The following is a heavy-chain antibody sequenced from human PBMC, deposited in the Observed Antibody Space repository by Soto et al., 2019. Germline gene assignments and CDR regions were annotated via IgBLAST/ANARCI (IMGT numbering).Heavy chain of an antibody. D-gene: IGHD3-10*01. J-gene: IGHJ4*02. CDR3: ARGRMVRGAHLFDY. CDR2: IYYSGST. Sequence: QVQLQESGPGLVKPSQTLSLTCTVSGGSISSGGYYWSWIRQHPGKGLEWIGYIYYSGSTYYKPSLKSRVTISVDTSKNQFSLKLSSVTAADTAVYYCARGRMVRGAHLFDYWGQGTLVTVSS. V-gene: IGHV4-31*03. CDR1: GGSISSGGYY.